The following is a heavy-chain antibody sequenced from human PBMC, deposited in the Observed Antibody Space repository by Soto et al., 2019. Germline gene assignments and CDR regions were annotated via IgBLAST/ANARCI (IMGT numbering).Heavy chain of an antibody. V-gene: IGHV4-59*08. Sequence: QVQLQESGPGLVKPSETLSLTCTVSGGSISSYYWSWIRQPPGKGLEWIGYIYYSGSTNDNPSLKSRATSWVDPAKNQFYLKLSSVTAADTAVYYGATVIAAPCTEEVGMGVWGQGITVAVSP. CDR3: ATVIAAPCTEEVGMGV. CDR2: IYYSGST. CDR1: GGSISSYY. J-gene: IGHJ6*01. D-gene: IGHD6-13*01.